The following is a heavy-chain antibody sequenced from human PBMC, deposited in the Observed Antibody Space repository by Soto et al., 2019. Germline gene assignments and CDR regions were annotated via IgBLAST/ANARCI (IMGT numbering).Heavy chain of an antibody. Sequence: GGSLRLSCAASGFTVTSYYMSWVRQAPGKGLEWVSLIYTGGNTNYADSVKGRFTISRDNSKNTLYLQMNSLRAEDTAVYYCARGYYYGSGNYYRADYYHYGMDVWGQGTTVTVSS. CDR3: ARGYYYGSGNYYRADYYHYGMDV. V-gene: IGHV3-53*01. CDR1: GFTVTSYY. D-gene: IGHD3-10*01. CDR2: IYTGGNT. J-gene: IGHJ6*02.